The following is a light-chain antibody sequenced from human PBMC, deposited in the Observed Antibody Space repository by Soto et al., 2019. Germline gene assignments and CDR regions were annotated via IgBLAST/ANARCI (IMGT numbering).Light chain of an antibody. CDR3: SSYTSSSIVV. CDR1: SSDVGSYNR. V-gene: IGLV2-18*02. Sequence: QSALTQPPSVSGSPGQSVTISCTGTSSDVGSYNRVSWYQQPPGTAPKLMIYEVSNRPSGVPDRFSGSNSGNTASLTISGLQAEDEADYYCSSYTSSSIVVFGGGTKVTVL. J-gene: IGLJ2*01. CDR2: EVS.